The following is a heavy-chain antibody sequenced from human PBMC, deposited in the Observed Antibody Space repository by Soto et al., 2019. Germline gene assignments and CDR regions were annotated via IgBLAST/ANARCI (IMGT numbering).Heavy chain of an antibody. J-gene: IGHJ4*02. V-gene: IGHV1-2*02. CDR3: TRASAVAGGSSNSLPNHY. D-gene: IGHD6-19*01. CDR1: GYTFTDYY. Sequence: QVQLVQSGAEVKKPGASVKVSCKASGYTFTDYYMHWVRQAPGQGLEWMGWINPSSGATSYAQNFQGRVTMTRDTSISTFYMELSRVSSDDTAIYYCTRASAVAGGSSNSLPNHYWGQGTLVTVSS. CDR2: INPSSGAT.